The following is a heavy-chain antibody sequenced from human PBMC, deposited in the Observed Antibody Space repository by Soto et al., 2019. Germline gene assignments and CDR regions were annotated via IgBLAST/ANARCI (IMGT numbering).Heavy chain of an antibody. CDR2: IGTAGDT. J-gene: IGHJ2*01. Sequence: GGSLRLSCAASGFTFSSYDMHWVRQATGKGLEWVSAIGTAGDTYYPGSVKGRFTISRENAKNSLYLQMNSLRAGDTAVYYCARVGYSYGRGIGYFDLWGRGTLVTVSS. V-gene: IGHV3-13*01. CDR3: ARVGYSYGRGIGYFDL. D-gene: IGHD5-18*01. CDR1: GFTFSSYD.